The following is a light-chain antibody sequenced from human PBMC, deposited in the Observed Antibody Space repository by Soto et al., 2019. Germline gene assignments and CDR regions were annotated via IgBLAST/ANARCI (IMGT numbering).Light chain of an antibody. CDR2: EVS. V-gene: IGLV2-14*01. J-gene: IGLJ1*01. CDR3: SSYTSDNRDYV. CDR1: SSDVGAYTS. Sequence: SVLTQPASVSGSPGQSITISCTGSSSDVGAYTSVSWYQQHPGKAPKLMIYEVSNQPSGVSRRFSGSKSGNTASLTISGLQAEDEAHYYCSSYTSDNRDYVFGTGTKV.